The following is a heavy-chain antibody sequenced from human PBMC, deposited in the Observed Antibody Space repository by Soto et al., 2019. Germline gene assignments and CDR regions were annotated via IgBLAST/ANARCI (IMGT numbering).Heavy chain of an antibody. CDR1: GFTFSNAW. CDR3: IGTYSGSSMRFDY. V-gene: IGHV3-15*01. CDR2: VKSKTDGGTI. D-gene: IGHD5-12*01. Sequence: EVQLVESGGGLVKPGGSLRLSCAASGFTFSNAWMTWVRQAPGKGLEWVGRVKSKTDGGTIDYAAPVKDRFTMSRYDSKNTLYLQMNSLKTEDTAVYYCIGTYSGSSMRFDYWGQGTLVTVSS. J-gene: IGHJ4*02.